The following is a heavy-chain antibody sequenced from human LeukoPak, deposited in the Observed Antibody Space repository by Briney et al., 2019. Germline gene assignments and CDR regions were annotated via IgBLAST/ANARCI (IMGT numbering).Heavy chain of an antibody. J-gene: IGHJ4*02. D-gene: IGHD3-16*01. CDR2: IKQDGSEK. V-gene: IGHV3-7*01. Sequence: GSLRLSCAASGFTFSSYRMSWARQAPGKGLEWVANIKQDGSEKYYVDSVKGRFTISRDNAKNSLYLQMNSLRAEDTALYYCASGRQLGYWGQGTLVTVSS. CDR3: ASGRQLGY. CDR1: GFTFSSYR.